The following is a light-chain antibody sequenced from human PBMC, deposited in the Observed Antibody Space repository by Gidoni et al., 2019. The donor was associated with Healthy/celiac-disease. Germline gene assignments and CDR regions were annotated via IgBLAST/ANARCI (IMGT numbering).Light chain of an antibody. CDR1: QSVLYSSNNKNY. J-gene: IGKJ2*02. CDR2: WAS. V-gene: IGKV4-1*01. Sequence: DIVMTHSPDTLAVSLGERATINCKSSQSVLYSSNNKNYLAWSQQKPGPPPKLLIYWASTRESGVPDRCSGGGSGTDFTLTTSSLQAEDVAVYYCRQYYGTPCTFGQXTKLEIK. CDR3: RQYYGTPCT.